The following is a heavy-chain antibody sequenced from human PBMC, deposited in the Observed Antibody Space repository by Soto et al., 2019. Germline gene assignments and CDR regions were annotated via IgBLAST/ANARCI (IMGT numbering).Heavy chain of an antibody. Sequence: GESLKISCKGSGYSFTCYWVGWVRQMPGKGLEWMGIVYPGDSDTRYSPSFQGQVTISADKSISTAYLQWSSLKASDTAMYYCARQALYSSSWSPWGQGTLVTVSS. CDR2: VYPGDSDT. CDR1: GYSFTCYW. CDR3: ARQALYSSSWSP. V-gene: IGHV5-51*01. J-gene: IGHJ5*02. D-gene: IGHD6-13*01.